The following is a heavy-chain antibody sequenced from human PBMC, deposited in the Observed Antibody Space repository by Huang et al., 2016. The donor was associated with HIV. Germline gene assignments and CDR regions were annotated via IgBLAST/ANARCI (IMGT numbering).Heavy chain of an antibody. CDR1: GGSVSGHY. Sequence: QVQLQQWGAGLLKPSEILSLTCAVYGGSVSGHYWSWSRQPPGKGLEWIAEINDNGYTNYNPSLKSRVTISVHTSRNQFSLKLNSVTAADAAVYYCARASWYEPRSWYFGLWGRGTLVTVSS. J-gene: IGHJ2*01. V-gene: IGHV4-34*01. CDR3: ARASWYEPRSWYFGL. D-gene: IGHD6-13*01. CDR2: INDNGYT.